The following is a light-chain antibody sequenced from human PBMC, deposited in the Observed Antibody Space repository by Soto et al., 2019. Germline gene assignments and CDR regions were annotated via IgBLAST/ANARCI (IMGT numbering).Light chain of an antibody. Sequence: DIQMTQSPSTLSASVGDRVTITCRASQSISSWLAWYQQKPGKAPKLLIYDASSLESGVPSRFSGSGSGTELTLTISSLQPDDFATYYCQQYKSYPLTFGGGTKVEIK. CDR1: QSISSW. CDR2: DAS. CDR3: QQYKSYPLT. J-gene: IGKJ4*01. V-gene: IGKV1-5*01.